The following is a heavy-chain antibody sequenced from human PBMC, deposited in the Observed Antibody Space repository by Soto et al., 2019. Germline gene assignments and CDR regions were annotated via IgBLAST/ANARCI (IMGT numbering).Heavy chain of an antibody. D-gene: IGHD6-13*01. CDR3: AKIKRAAAGQYYYYYGMDV. J-gene: IGHJ6*02. Sequence: PWWSLRLSCAASGFTFSGYAMSWFRQAPGRGLEWVSAISGSGGSTYYADSVKGRFTISRDNSKNTLYLQMNSLRAEDTAVYYCAKIKRAAAGQYYYYYGMDVWGQGTTVTVSS. V-gene: IGHV3-23*01. CDR1: GFTFSGYA. CDR2: ISGSGGST.